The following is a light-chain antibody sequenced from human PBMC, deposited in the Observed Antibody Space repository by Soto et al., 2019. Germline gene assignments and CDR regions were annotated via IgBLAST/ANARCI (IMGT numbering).Light chain of an antibody. CDR3: QQRNIWPPVT. J-gene: IGKJ5*01. CDR2: GAS. V-gene: IGKV3-15*01. Sequence: EIVMTHPPATMSVSRGERVTLSGRTSQSVSSNVAWYQQKPGQAPRLLIYGASTRATGIPARFSGSGSGTDFTLTISSLEPEDSAIYYCQQRNIWPPVTFGQGTRLEI. CDR1: QSVSSN.